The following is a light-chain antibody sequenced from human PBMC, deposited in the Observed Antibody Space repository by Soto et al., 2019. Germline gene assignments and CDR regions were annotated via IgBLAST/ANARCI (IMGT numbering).Light chain of an antibody. CDR2: EVS. Sequence: QSALTQPASVSGSPGQSITISCTGTSSDIGGYSYVSWYQQHPDKAPKLIIYEVSNRPSGVSNRVSGSKSGDMASLTISGLQAEDEADYSCSSYSSTSTPVVFGGGTKLTVL. CDR3: SSYSSTSTPVV. V-gene: IGLV2-14*01. J-gene: IGLJ2*01. CDR1: SSDIGGYSY.